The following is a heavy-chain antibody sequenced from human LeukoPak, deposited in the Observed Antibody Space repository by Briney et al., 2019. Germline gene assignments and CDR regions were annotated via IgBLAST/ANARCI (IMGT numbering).Heavy chain of an antibody. D-gene: IGHD1-1*01. V-gene: IGHV4-39*07. J-gene: IGHJ4*02. CDR1: GGSISSSSYY. CDR3: ATNWNLDY. CDR2: INHSEST. Sequence: SETLSLTCTVSGGSISSSSYYWGWIRQPPGKGLEWIGDINHSESTNYNPSLKSRVTISVDTSKNQFSLKLTSVTAADTAVYYCATNWNLDYWGQGTLVTVSS.